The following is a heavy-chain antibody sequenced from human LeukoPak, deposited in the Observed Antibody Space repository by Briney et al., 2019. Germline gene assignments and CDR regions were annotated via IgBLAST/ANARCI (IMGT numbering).Heavy chain of an antibody. D-gene: IGHD3-10*01. Sequence: GASVKVSCKASGGTFSRYAINWVRQAPGQGLQWMGRIIPIFAITNSAQKFQGRVTISADKSTNTAYMELSNLRSEDTAVYYCARSGGSGDNNWFDPWGQGTLVTVSS. CDR1: GGTFSRYA. J-gene: IGHJ5*02. V-gene: IGHV1-69*04. CDR2: IIPIFAIT. CDR3: ARSGGSGDNNWFDP.